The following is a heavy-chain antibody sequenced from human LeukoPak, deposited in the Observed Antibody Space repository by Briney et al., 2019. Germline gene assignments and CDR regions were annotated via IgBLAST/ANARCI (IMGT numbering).Heavy chain of an antibody. CDR3: ARADGSAWPTGEFDY. CDR1: GYTFTGYY. D-gene: IGHD6-19*01. J-gene: IGHJ4*02. CDR2: INPNSGGT. Sequence: ASVKVSCKASGYTFTGYYIHWVRQAPGQGLEWMGWINPNSGGTNYAQRFQGRVTVTRDTSISTAYMELSRLRSDDTAVYYCARADGSAWPTGEFDYWGQGTLVTVSS. V-gene: IGHV1-2*02.